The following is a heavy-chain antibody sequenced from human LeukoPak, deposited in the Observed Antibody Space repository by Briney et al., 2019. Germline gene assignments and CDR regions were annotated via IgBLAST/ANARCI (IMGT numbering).Heavy chain of an antibody. J-gene: IGHJ4*02. Sequence: PGGSLRLSCAASGFTFDDYAIHWVRQAPGKGLEWVSGISWNSGSIDYADSVKGRFTISRDNAKNSLYLQMNSLRPEDTALYYCVKAAQYGILTGYDYFDYWGQGTLVTVSS. D-gene: IGHD3-9*01. CDR2: ISWNSGSI. CDR3: VKAAQYGILTGYDYFDY. CDR1: GFTFDDYA. V-gene: IGHV3-9*01.